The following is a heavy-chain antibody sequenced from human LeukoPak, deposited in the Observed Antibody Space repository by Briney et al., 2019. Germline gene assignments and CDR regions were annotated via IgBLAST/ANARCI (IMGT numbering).Heavy chain of an antibody. Sequence: ASVKVSCKASGYTFTSYGISWVRQAPGQGLEWMGWISAYNGNTNYAQKLQGRVTMTTDTSTSTAYMELRSLRSDDTAVYYCASEGMVRGVIISVAYWGQGTPVTVSS. CDR1: GYTFTSYG. J-gene: IGHJ4*02. CDR3: ASEGMVRGVIISVAY. V-gene: IGHV1-18*01. D-gene: IGHD3-10*01. CDR2: ISAYNGNT.